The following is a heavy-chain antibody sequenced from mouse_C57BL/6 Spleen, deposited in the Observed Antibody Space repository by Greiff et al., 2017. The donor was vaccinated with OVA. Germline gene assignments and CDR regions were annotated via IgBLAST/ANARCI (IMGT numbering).Heavy chain of an antibody. Sequence: VQLQQSGPGLVKPSQSLSLTCSVTGYSITSGYYWNWIRQFPGNKLEWMGYISYDGSNNYNPSLKNRISITRDTSKNQFFLKLNSVTTEDTATYYCARDHYYGSNYAMDYWGQGTSVTVSS. J-gene: IGHJ4*01. CDR3: ARDHYYGSNYAMDY. CDR1: GYSITSGYY. V-gene: IGHV3-6*01. D-gene: IGHD1-1*01. CDR2: ISYDGSN.